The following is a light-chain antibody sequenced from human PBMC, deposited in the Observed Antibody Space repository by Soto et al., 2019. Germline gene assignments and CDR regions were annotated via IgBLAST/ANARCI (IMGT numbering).Light chain of an antibody. Sequence: EIVMTQSPATLSVSPGERATLSCRASQSVSSNLAWYQQIPGQAPRLLITGASTRATGIPARFSGSGSGTEITLTMSSLQSEDFAAYYCQQYNKWPQAFGQGTKLEIK. CDR1: QSVSSN. CDR2: GAS. V-gene: IGKV3-15*01. J-gene: IGKJ2*01. CDR3: QQYNKWPQA.